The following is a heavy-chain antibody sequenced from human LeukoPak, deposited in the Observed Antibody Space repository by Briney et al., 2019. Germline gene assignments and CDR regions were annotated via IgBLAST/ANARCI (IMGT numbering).Heavy chain of an antibody. D-gene: IGHD6-13*01. CDR2: INPSVGST. V-gene: IGHV1-46*01. CDR1: GYTFTTYF. Sequence: ASVKVSCKASGYTFTTYFIHWVQQAPGQGLEWMGMINPSVGSTTCAQKFQGRVTMTRDTSTSTVYMELSSLRSEDTAAYYCARDLDSSSWYIEYWGQGTLVTVSP. J-gene: IGHJ4*02. CDR3: ARDLDSSSWYIEY.